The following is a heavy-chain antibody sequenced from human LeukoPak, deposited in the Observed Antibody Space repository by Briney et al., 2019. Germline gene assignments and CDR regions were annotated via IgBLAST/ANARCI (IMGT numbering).Heavy chain of an antibody. Sequence: GGSLRLSCAASGFTFSSYSMNWVRQAPGKGLEWVSSISSSSSYIYYADSVKGRFTISRDNAKNSLYLQMNSLRAEDTAVNICARVSAAGTWFDYWGQGTLVTVSS. D-gene: IGHD6-13*01. CDR2: ISSSSSYI. CDR3: ARVSAAGTWFDY. V-gene: IGHV3-21*01. J-gene: IGHJ4*02. CDR1: GFTFSSYS.